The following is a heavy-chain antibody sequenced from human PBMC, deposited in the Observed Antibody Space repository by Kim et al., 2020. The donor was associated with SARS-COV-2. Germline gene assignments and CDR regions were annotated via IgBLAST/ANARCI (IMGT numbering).Heavy chain of an antibody. J-gene: IGHJ6*02. CDR3: ARALLWFGEFDGMDV. V-gene: IGHV4-59*01. D-gene: IGHD3-10*01. Sequence: PSLKSRVPISVDTSKNQFYLKLSSVTAADTAVYYCARALLWFGEFDGMDVWGQGTTVTVSS.